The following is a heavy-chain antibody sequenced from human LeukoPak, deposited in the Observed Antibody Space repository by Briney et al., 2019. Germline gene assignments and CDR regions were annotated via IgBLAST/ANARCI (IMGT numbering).Heavy chain of an antibody. D-gene: IGHD1-14*01. CDR1: SDSISSSSYL. J-gene: IGHJ2*01. V-gene: IGHV4-39*01. CDR3: ARRVGTRDWYFDL. Sequence: SETLSLTCSVSSDSISSSSYLWVWVRQPPGKGLEWIGDIYSNGHISYNPSLKSRAAISVDTSKNQFSLKLTSVTAADTAVYYCARRVGTRDWYFDLWGRGTLVTVSS. CDR2: IYSNGHI.